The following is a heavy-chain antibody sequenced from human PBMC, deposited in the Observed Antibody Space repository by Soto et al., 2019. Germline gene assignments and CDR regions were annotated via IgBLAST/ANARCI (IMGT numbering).Heavy chain of an antibody. D-gene: IGHD2-15*01. V-gene: IGHV3-30-3*01. Sequence: ESGGGVVQPGGSLRLSCSTSGFTFSSHSMHWFRQAPGRGLEWVAVISSDGGLQFYADSVRGRFTISRDNAKTTRYLQMNSLRDEDTAIYYFASEVEAKYWCFDNWGHGSLVAVAA. J-gene: IGHJ4*01. CDR1: GFTFSSHS. CDR3: ASEVEAKYWCFDN. CDR2: ISSDGGLQ.